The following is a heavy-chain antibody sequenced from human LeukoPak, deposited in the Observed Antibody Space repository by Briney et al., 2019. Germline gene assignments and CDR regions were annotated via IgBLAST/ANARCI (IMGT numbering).Heavy chain of an antibody. D-gene: IGHD4-17*01. CDR3: AREREGPYGYLDY. CDR2: IYRNGST. Sequence: SETLSLTCTVSGYSISSGYFWGWIRQPPGKGLEWFGSIYRNGSTYYNPSLKSRVTISVDTSKNHFSLKLSSVAATDTAVYYCAREREGPYGYLDYWGQGTLVTVSS. V-gene: IGHV4-38-2*02. CDR1: GYSISSGYF. J-gene: IGHJ4*02.